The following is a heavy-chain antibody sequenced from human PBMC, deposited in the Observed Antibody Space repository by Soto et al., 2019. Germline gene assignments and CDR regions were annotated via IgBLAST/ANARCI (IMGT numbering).Heavy chain of an antibody. CDR1: GFTFSSYS. Sequence: GGSLRLSCAASGFTFSSYSMNWVRQAPGKGLEWVSSISSSSSYIYYADSVKGRFTISRDNAKNSLYLQMNSLRAEDTAVYYCARDKEGDSGYDEGAWTDFDYWGQGTLVTVSS. CDR3: ARDKEGDSGYDEGAWTDFDY. CDR2: ISSSSSYI. J-gene: IGHJ4*02. D-gene: IGHD5-12*01. V-gene: IGHV3-21*01.